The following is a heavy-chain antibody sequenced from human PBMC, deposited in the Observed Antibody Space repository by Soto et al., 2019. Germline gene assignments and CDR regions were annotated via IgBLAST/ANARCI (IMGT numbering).Heavy chain of an antibody. D-gene: IGHD5-12*01. CDR1: GGTFSSYT. CDR2: IIPIFGTA. V-gene: IGHV1-69*12. J-gene: IGHJ2*01. Sequence: QVQLVQSGAEVKKPGSSVPVSCKASGGTFSSYTISWVRQAPGQGLEWMGGIIPIFGTANYAQKFQGRVTITADESTSTAYMELSSLRSEDTAVYYCARGNHRWLQLWYFDLWGRGTLVTVSS. CDR3: ARGNHRWLQLWYFDL.